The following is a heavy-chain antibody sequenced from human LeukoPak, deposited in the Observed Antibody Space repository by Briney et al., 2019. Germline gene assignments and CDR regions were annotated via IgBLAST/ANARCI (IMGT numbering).Heavy chain of an antibody. J-gene: IGHJ6*03. CDR1: GFTVSSNY. CDR3: ARAARGYYYMDV. V-gene: IGHV3-53*01. Sequence: GGSLRLSCAASGFTVSSNYMSWVRQAPGKGLEWVSVNYSGGSTYYADSVKGRFTISRDNSKNTLYLQMNSLRAEDTAVYYCARAARGYYYMDVWGKGTTVTVSS. D-gene: IGHD3-10*01. CDR2: NYSGGST.